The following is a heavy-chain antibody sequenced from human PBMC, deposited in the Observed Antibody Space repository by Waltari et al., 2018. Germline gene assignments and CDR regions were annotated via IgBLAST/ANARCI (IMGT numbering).Heavy chain of an antibody. V-gene: IGHV3-21*01. D-gene: IGHD2-2*01. Sequence: EGQLVESGGGLVKPGGSLEFPCPASGLGFGPINMNGVRQAPGKGLEWVSYMSSSSAYKYYADSVKGRFAISRDNAKNLLFLQMNSLRADDTAVYYCVRENCSVTSCFKHFDYWGRGILVTVSS. J-gene: IGHJ4*02. CDR1: GLGFGPIN. CDR3: VRENCSVTSCFKHFDY. CDR2: MSSSSAYK.